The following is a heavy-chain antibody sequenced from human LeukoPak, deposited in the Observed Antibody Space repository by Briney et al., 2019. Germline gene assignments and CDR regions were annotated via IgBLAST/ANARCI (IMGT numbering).Heavy chain of an antibody. V-gene: IGHV3-30*03. D-gene: IGHD3-10*01. J-gene: IGHJ4*02. CDR3: AIPDYYGSGSYYNVPFDY. Sequence: GGSLRLPCAASGFTFSSYGMHWVRQAPGKGLEWVAVISYDGSNKYYADSVKGRFTISRDNSKNTLYLQMNSLRAEDTAVYYCAIPDYYGSGSYYNVPFDYWGQGTLVTVSS. CDR1: GFTFSSYG. CDR2: ISYDGSNK.